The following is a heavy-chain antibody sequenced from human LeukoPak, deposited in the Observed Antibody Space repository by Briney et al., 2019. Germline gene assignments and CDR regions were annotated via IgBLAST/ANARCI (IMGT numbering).Heavy chain of an antibody. Sequence: SSETLSLTCAVYGGSFSGYYWSWIRQPPGKGLEWIGEINHSGSTNYNPSLKSRVTISVDTSKNHFSLKLSSVTAADTAVYYCARAPRRFTMVRGGNYYYYMDVWGKGTTVTISS. CDR3: ARAPRRFTMVRGGNYYYYMDV. CDR2: INHSGST. J-gene: IGHJ6*03. V-gene: IGHV4-34*01. D-gene: IGHD3-10*01. CDR1: GGSFSGYY.